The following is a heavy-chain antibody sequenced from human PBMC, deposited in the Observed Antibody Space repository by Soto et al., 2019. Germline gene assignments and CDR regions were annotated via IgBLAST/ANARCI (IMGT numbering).Heavy chain of an antibody. D-gene: IGHD4-17*01. Sequence: EVQLVESGGGLIQPGGSLRLSCAASGFTFSSYSMNWVRQAQGKGLEWISYISSSDINIYYADSVKGRFTISRDIAKNSLYLQMNSLRAEDTAVYYCARDYGDYVPRNDYWGQGTLVTVSS. CDR3: ARDYGDYVPRNDY. CDR1: GFTFSSYS. J-gene: IGHJ4*02. CDR2: ISSSDINI. V-gene: IGHV3-48*01.